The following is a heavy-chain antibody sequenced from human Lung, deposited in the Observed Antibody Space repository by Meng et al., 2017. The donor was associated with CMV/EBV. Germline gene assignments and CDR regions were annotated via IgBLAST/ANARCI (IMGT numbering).Heavy chain of an antibody. Sequence: GESLKISCAASGFTFSSYAMSWVRQAPGKGLEWVSAISGNGYSTYYADSVKGRFTISRDNSNNTLFLQMNSLRADDTAVYYCAKDRHTSSAPYYFDSWGQGAXVTVSS. CDR2: ISGNGYST. CDR3: AKDRHTSSAPYYFDS. J-gene: IGHJ4*02. V-gene: IGHV3-23*01. CDR1: GFTFSSYA.